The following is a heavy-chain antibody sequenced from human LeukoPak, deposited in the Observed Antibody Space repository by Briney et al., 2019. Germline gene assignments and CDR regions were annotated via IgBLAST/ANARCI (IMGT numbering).Heavy chain of an antibody. D-gene: IGHD2-2*01. Sequence: GGSLRLSCAASGCTFSSYWMSWVRQAPGKGLEWVANIKQDGSEKYYVDSVKGRFTISRDNAKNSLYLQMNSLRAEDTAVYYCARDGDIVVVPAATYYYYGMDVWGQGTTVTVSS. CDR1: GCTFSSYW. J-gene: IGHJ6*02. CDR2: IKQDGSEK. V-gene: IGHV3-7*01. CDR3: ARDGDIVVVPAATYYYYGMDV.